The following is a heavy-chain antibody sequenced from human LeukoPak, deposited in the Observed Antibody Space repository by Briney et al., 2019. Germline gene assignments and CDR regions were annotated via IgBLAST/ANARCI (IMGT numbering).Heavy chain of an antibody. CDR3: ARGYCTNGVCYWFDP. V-gene: IGHV5-51*01. Sequence: GESLKISCKGSGYSFTSYWIGWVRQMPGKGLEWMGIIYPGDSDTRYSPSFQGQVTISADKSISTAYLQWSSLKASDTAMYYCARGYCTNGVCYWFDPWGQGTLVTVSS. CDR2: IYPGDSDT. CDR1: GYSFTSYW. J-gene: IGHJ5*02. D-gene: IGHD2-8*01.